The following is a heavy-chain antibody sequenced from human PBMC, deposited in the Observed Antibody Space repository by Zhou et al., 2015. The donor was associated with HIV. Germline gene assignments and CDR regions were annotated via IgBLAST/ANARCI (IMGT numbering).Heavy chain of an antibody. Sequence: QVQLVQSGAEVKKPGSSVKVSCKASGGTFSSYAISWVRQAPGQGLEWMGGIIPIFGTANYAQKFQGRVTITADESTSTAYMELSSLRSEDTAVYYCARVRQLERIPHWATSSYYYYGMDVWGQGTTVTVSS. CDR1: GGTFSSYA. CDR3: ARVRQLERIPHWATSSYYYYGMDV. CDR2: IIPIFGTA. V-gene: IGHV1-69*12. J-gene: IGHJ6*02. D-gene: IGHD1-1*01.